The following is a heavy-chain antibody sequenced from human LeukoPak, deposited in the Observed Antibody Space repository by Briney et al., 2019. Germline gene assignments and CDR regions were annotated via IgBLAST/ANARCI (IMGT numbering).Heavy chain of an antibody. D-gene: IGHD5-24*01. CDR2: MNPNSGNT. CDR1: GYTFTSYD. CDR3: ARIRDGYNDAYDI. Sequence: GASVKVSCKASGYTFTSYDINWVRQATGQGLEWMGWMNPNSGNTGNAQKFQGRVTITRNTSISTAYMELSSLRSEDTAIYYCARIRDGYNDAYDIWGQGTVVTVPS. V-gene: IGHV1-8*03. J-gene: IGHJ3*02.